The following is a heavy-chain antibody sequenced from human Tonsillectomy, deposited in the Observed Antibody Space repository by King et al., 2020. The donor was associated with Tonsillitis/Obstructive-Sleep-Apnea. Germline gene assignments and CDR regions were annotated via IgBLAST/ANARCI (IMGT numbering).Heavy chain of an antibody. J-gene: IGHJ4*02. CDR3: AGSFRSSWYFQPFDY. CDR2: ITTYNGNT. Sequence: VQLVQSGAEVKMPGASVKVSCKTSGYTFTSYGITWVRQAPGQGLEWMGWITTYNGNTNYAQHLQGRVTMTTDTSTSTAYMELRGLRSDDTAVYYCAGSFRSSWYFQPFDYWGQGPLVTVSS. CDR1: GYTFTSYG. V-gene: IGHV1-18*01. D-gene: IGHD6-13*01.